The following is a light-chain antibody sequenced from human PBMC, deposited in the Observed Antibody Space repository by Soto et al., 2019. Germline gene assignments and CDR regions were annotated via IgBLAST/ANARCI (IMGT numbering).Light chain of an antibody. Sequence: DTQMTQSPSSLSASVGDTVTITCQASRDIADSLNWYQQRAGQAPKLLIYDASNLQSGVPARFSGSGTGTSFMLTISSLQPEDFATYCCQQYDDPFTFGGGTKVEIK. J-gene: IGKJ4*01. V-gene: IGKV1-33*01. CDR1: RDIADS. CDR3: QQYDDPFT. CDR2: DAS.